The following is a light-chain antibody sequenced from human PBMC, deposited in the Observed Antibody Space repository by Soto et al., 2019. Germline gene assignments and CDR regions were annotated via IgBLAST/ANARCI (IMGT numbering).Light chain of an antibody. Sequence: DIQMTQSPSAMSASVGDRFTITCRASQAISNYLAWYQQKPGKVPKLLIYAASTLQSGVPSRFSGSGSGTDFTLTISSLQPEDVATYYCQKYNNAPQLIFGGGTKVDI. V-gene: IGKV1-27*01. CDR1: QAISNY. J-gene: IGKJ4*01. CDR2: AAS. CDR3: QKYNNAPQLI.